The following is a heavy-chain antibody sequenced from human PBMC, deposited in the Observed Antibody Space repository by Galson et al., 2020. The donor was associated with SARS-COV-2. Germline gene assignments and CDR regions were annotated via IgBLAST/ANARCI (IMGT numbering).Heavy chain of an antibody. V-gene: IGHV3-66*01. Sequence: GESLKISCAASGFTVSNNYMSWVRQAPGKGLEWVSIIYRGGNTYYADSVKGRFTISKDNSKNTLYLEINSLRAEDTAVYYCTRRSSSNWGHDFWGQGALVTVSS. J-gene: IGHJ4*02. CDR1: GFTVSNNY. CDR2: IYRGGNT. D-gene: IGHD6-13*01. CDR3: TRRSSSNWGHDF.